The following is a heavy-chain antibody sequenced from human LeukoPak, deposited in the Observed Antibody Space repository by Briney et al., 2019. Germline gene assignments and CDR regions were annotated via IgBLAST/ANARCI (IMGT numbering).Heavy chain of an antibody. CDR1: GFTFISYA. D-gene: IGHD3-22*01. CDR2: ISGSGGST. CDR3: AKGDTYYYDSSGYYYAY. V-gene: IGHV3-23*01. J-gene: IGHJ4*02. Sequence: GGSLRLSCAASGFTFISYAMSWVRQAPGKGLEWVSAISGSGGSTYYADSVKGRFTISRDNSKNTLYLQMNSLRAEDTAVYYCAKGDTYYYDSSGYYYAYWGQGTLVTVSS.